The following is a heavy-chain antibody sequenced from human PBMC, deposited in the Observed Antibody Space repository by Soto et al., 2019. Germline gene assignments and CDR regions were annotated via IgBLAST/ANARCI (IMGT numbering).Heavy chain of an antibody. D-gene: IGHD1-26*01. CDR1: GYTFTSYG. CDR3: ARLKVGATLEDYYYGMDV. CDR2: ISAYNGNT. V-gene: IGHV1-18*01. Sequence: GASVKVSCKASGYTFTSYGISWVRQAPGQGLEWMGWISAYNGNTNYAQKLQGRVTMTTDTSTSTAYMELRSLRSDDTAVYYCARLKVGATLEDYYYGMDVWGQGTTVTVS. J-gene: IGHJ6*02.